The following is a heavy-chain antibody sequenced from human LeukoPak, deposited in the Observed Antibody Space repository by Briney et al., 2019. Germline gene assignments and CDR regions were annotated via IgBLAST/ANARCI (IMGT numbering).Heavy chain of an antibody. CDR3: AKDRGYSSYFDY. CDR2: IRYDGSNK. CDR1: GFTFSSYG. V-gene: IGHV3-30*02. Sequence: GGSLRLSCAASGFTFSSYGMRWVRQAPGKGLEWVAFIRYDGSNKYYADSVKGRFTISRDNSKNTLYLQMNSLRAEDTAVYYCAKDRGYSSYFDYWGQGTLVTVSS. D-gene: IGHD4-11*01. J-gene: IGHJ4*02.